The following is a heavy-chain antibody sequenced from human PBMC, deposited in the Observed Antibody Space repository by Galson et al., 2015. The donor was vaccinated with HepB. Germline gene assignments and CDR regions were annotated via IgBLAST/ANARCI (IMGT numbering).Heavy chain of an antibody. CDR2: IIPLSGSR. J-gene: IGHJ4*02. D-gene: IGHD6-13*01. V-gene: IGHV1-69*06. Sequence: SVKVSCKASGGTISSSSITWVRQAPGQGLERMGGIIPLSGSRNYAPKFQGRVTIAADKSTNTVYIELSGLTSEDTAVFYCAGSKSSSWEVLDFWGQGTLITVSS. CDR3: AGSKSSSWEVLDF. CDR1: GGTISSSS.